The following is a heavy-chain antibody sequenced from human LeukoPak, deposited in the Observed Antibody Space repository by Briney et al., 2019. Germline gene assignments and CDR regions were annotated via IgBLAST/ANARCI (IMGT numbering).Heavy chain of an antibody. V-gene: IGHV4-4*02. J-gene: IGHJ3*02. CDR3: ARVEWFGELSPFDI. CDR1: GGSISSSNW. Sequence: PSETLSLTCAVSGGSISSSNWWSWVRQPPGKGLEWIGEIYHSGSTNYNPSLKSRVTISVDTSKNQFSLKLSSVTAADTAVYYCARVEWFGELSPFDIWGQGTMVTVSS. CDR2: IYHSGST. D-gene: IGHD3-10*01.